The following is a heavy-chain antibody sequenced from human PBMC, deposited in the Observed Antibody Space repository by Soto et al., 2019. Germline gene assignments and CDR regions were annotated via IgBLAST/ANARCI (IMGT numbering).Heavy chain of an antibody. CDR3: ARHDPKPWIQLPDFYFDY. CDR1: GGSISSYY. D-gene: IGHD5-18*01. V-gene: IGHV4-59*08. CDR2: IYYSGST. Sequence: PSETLSLTCTVSGGSISSYYWSWIRQPPGKGLEWIGYIYYSGSTNYNPSLKSRVTISVDTSKNQFSLKLSSVTAADTAVYYCARHDPKPWIQLPDFYFDYWGQGTLVTVSS. J-gene: IGHJ4*02.